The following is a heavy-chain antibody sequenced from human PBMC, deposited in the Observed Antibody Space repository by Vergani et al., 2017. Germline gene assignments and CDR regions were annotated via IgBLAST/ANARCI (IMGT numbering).Heavy chain of an antibody. V-gene: IGHV1-69*17. D-gene: IGHD3-22*01. J-gene: IGHJ4*02. CDR2: IIPIFGIA. CDR3: ATPSADAYDSSGYYYRLDY. CDR1: GGTFSSYA. Sequence: QVQLVQSGAEVKKPGSSVKVSCKASGGTFSSYAISWVRQAPGQGLEWMGGIIPIFGIANYAQKFQGRVTITADKSTSTAYMELSSLRSEDTAVYYCATPSADAYDSSGYYYRLDYWGQGTLVTVSS.